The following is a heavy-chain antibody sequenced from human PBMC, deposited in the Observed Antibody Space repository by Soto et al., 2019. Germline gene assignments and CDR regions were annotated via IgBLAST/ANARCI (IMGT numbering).Heavy chain of an antibody. CDR1: GFTFDDYT. V-gene: IGHV3-43*01. Sequence: EVQLVESGGVVVQPGGSLRLSCAASGFTFDDYTMHWVRQAPGKGLEWVSLIIWDGGITYYADSVKGRFTISRDNSKNTLYLQMNSLRTEDTALYFCAKDILNKWDGSGSYYNDMTLQDWGKGTLVTVSS. J-gene: IGHJ4*02. D-gene: IGHD3-10*01. CDR2: IIWDGGIT. CDR3: AKDILNKWDGSGSYYNDMTLQD.